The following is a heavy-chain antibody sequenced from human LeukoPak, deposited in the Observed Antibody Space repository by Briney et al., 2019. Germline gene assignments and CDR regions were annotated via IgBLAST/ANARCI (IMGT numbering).Heavy chain of an antibody. CDR2: INHTGST. D-gene: IGHD3-10*01. CDR3: ASGGITMVRGVPRTSYYFDY. CDR1: GVSFSGYY. Sequence: SETLSLTCAVYGVSFSGYYWSWLRQPPGKGLHWIGEINHTGSTNYNPSLKSRVTISVDTSKNQFSLKLSSVTAADTAVYYCASGGITMVRGVPRTSYYFDYWGQGTLVTVSS. V-gene: IGHV4-34*01. J-gene: IGHJ4*02.